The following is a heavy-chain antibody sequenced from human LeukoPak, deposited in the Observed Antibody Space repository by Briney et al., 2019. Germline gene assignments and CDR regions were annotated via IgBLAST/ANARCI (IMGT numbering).Heavy chain of an antibody. J-gene: IGHJ5*02. CDR2: IYYSGST. V-gene: IGHV4-31*03. Sequence: MSSQTLSLTCTVSGGSISSGGYYWSWIRQHPGKGLEWFGYIYYSGSTYYNPSLKSRVTISVDTSKNQFSLKLSSVTAADTAVYYCAREPTVSWFDPWGQGTLVTVSS. CDR3: AREPTVSWFDP. D-gene: IGHD4-17*01. CDR1: GGSISSGGYY.